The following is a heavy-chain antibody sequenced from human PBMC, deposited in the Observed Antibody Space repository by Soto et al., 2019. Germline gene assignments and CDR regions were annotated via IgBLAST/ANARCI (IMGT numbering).Heavy chain of an antibody. CDR2: INPNSGGT. CDR1: GYTLTGYY. CDR3: ARNKYQLRNYNYYYGMDV. J-gene: IGHJ6*02. D-gene: IGHD2-2*01. Sequence: GAPVKVSWKASGYTLTGYYMHWVRHAPGQGLEWMGWINPNSGGTNYAQKFQGWVTMTRDTSISTAYMELSRLRSDDTAVYYCARNKYQLRNYNYYYGMDVWGQGTTVTVSS. V-gene: IGHV1-2*04.